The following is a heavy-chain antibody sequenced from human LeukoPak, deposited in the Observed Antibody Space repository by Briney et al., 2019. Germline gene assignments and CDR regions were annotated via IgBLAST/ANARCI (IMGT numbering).Heavy chain of an antibody. D-gene: IGHD6-13*01. CDR3: AREGGSSWTRELDY. CDR1: GGSISSSSYY. Sequence: PSETLSLTCTVSGGSISSSSYYWGWIRQPPGKGLEWIGSIYYSGSTYYNPSLKSRVTISVDTSRNQFSLKLSSVTAADTAVYYCAREGGSSWTRELDYWGQGTLVTVSS. J-gene: IGHJ4*02. CDR2: IYYSGST. V-gene: IGHV4-39*07.